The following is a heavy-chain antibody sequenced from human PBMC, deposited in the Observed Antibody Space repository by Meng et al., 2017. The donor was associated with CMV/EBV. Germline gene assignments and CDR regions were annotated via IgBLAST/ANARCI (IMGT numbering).Heavy chain of an antibody. J-gene: IGHJ5*02. CDR3: ARALRSGYFAWFDP. V-gene: IGHV4-34*01. CDR1: GGSLSGYY. CDR2: INHSGST. Sequence: SETLSLTCAVYGGSLSGYYWSWIRQPPGKGLEWIEEINHSGSTNYNPSLKSRVTISVDTSKNQFSLKLSSVTAADTAVYYCARALRSGYFAWFDPWGQGTLVTVSS. D-gene: IGHD3-3*01.